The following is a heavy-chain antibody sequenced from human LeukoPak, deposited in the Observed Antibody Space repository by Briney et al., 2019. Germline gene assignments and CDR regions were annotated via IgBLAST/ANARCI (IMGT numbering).Heavy chain of an antibody. CDR2: IYYSGST. D-gene: IGHD6-13*01. CDR3: ARDGAIAAGENYYYYGMDV. V-gene: IGHV4-59*01. J-gene: IGHJ6*04. Sequence: SETLSLTCTVPGGSLSSYYWSWIRQPPGKGLEWIGYIYYSGSTNYNPSLKSRVTISVDTSKNQFSLKLSSVTAADTAVYYCARDGAIAAGENYYYYGMDVWGKGTTVTVSS. CDR1: GGSLSSYY.